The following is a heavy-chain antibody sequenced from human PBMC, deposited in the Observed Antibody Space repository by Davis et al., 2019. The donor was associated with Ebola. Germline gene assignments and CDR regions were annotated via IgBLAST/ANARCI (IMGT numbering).Heavy chain of an antibody. J-gene: IGHJ6*03. CDR2: ISGSGGST. Sequence: PGGSLRLSCAASGFTFSNAWMSWVRQAPGKGLEWVSAISGSGGSTYYADSVKGRFTISRDNSKNTLYLQMNSLRAEDTAVYYCAKDPRDYYDSSGYIRASRYYYYYMDVWGKGTTVTVSS. CDR1: GFTFSNAW. CDR3: AKDPRDYYDSSGYIRASRYYYYYMDV. D-gene: IGHD3-22*01. V-gene: IGHV3-23*01.